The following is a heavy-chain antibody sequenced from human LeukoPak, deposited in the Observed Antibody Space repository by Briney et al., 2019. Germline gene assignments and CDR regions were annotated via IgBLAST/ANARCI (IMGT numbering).Heavy chain of an antibody. V-gene: IGHV4-39*01. Sequence: PSETLSLTCTVSGGSISISSYYWGWIRQPPGKGLEWIGSIYYSGSTYYNPSLKSRVTISVDTSKNQFSLKLSSVTAADTALYYCATHHYDFWSGYFAFFDYWGQGTLVTVSS. CDR3: ATHHYDFWSGYFAFFDY. CDR1: GGSISISSYY. CDR2: IYYSGST. D-gene: IGHD3-3*01. J-gene: IGHJ4*02.